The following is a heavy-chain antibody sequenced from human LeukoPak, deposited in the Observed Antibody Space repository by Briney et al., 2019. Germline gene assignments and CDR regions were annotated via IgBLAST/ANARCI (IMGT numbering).Heavy chain of an antibody. CDR1: GGSTSNYY. J-gene: IGHJ4*02. CDR2: ISYSGST. CDR3: ARAPPGIGYYFDN. V-gene: IGHV4-59*01. Sequence: SETRSLTCTVPGGSTSNYYWSCIRQPPGKGLEWIGDISYSGSTTYKPSLISRVTISVDTSKNQFSLKLNSVTAADTAVYYCARAPPGIGYYFDNWGQGTLVTVSS. D-gene: IGHD1-14*01.